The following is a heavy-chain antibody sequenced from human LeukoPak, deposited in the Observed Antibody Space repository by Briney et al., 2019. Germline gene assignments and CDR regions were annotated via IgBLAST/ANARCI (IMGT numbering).Heavy chain of an antibody. CDR3: ARDLSYYDSSGYLYYGMDV. CDR1: GYTFTGYD. Sequence: GASVKVSCKASGYTFTGYDINWVRQATGQRLEWMGWMNPNSGNTGYAQKFQGRVTMTRNTSISTAYMELSSLRSEDTAVYYCARDLSYYDSSGYLYYGMDVWGQGTTVTVSS. D-gene: IGHD3-22*01. J-gene: IGHJ6*02. CDR2: MNPNSGNT. V-gene: IGHV1-8*01.